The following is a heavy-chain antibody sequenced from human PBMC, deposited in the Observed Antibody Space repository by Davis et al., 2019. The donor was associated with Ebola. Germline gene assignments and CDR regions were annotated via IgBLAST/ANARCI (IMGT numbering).Heavy chain of an antibody. J-gene: IGHJ4*02. Sequence: PGGSLRLSCAASGFTFSSYAMHWVRQAPGKGLEWVAVISYDGSNKYYADSVKGRFTISRDNSKNTLYLQMNSLRAEDTAVYYCAGLDSEYSSPGGWGQGTLVTVSS. CDR2: ISYDGSNK. V-gene: IGHV3-30-3*01. CDR1: GFTFSSYA. D-gene: IGHD6-6*01. CDR3: AGLDSEYSSPGG.